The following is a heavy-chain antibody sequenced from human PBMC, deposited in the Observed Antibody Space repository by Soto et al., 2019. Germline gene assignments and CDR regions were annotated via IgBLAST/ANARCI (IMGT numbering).Heavy chain of an antibody. CDR3: ARNAAYQPLLYQDY. D-gene: IGHD2-2*02. J-gene: IGHJ4*02. CDR1: GFTFSSYA. V-gene: IGHV3-30-3*01. CDR2: ISYDGSNK. Sequence: QVQLVESGGGVVQPGRSLRLSWAASGFTFSSYAMHWVRQAPGKGLEWVAVISYDGSNKYYADSVKGRFTISRDNSKNTLYLQMNSLRAEDTAVYYCARNAAYQPLLYQDYWGQGTLVTVSS.